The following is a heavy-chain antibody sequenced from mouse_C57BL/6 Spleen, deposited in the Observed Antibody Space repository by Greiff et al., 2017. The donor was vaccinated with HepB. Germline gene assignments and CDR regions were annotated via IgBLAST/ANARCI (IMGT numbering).Heavy chain of an antibody. V-gene: IGHV5-17*01. D-gene: IGHD2-4*01. CDR1: GFTFSDYG. Sequence: EVKVVESGGGLVKPGGSLKLSCAASGFTFSDYGMHWVRQAPEKGLEWVAYISSGSSTIYYADTVKGRFTISRDNAKNTLFLQMTSLRSEDTAMYYCARPYDYDETGYFDYWGQGTTLTVSS. CDR2: ISSGSSTI. J-gene: IGHJ2*01. CDR3: ARPYDYDETGYFDY.